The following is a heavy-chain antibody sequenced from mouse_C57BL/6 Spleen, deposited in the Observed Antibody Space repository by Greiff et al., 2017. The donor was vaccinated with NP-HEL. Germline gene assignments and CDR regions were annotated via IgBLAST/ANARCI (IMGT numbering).Heavy chain of an antibody. Sequence: VQRVESGAELARPGASVKMSCKASGYTFTSYTMHWVKQRPGQGLEWIGYINPSSGYTKYNQKFKDKATLTADKSSSTAYMQLSSLTSEDSAVYYCARYGRYFDYWGQGTTLTVSS. V-gene: IGHV1-4*01. CDR3: ARYGRYFDY. CDR1: GYTFTSYT. D-gene: IGHD1-1*02. J-gene: IGHJ2*01. CDR2: INPSSGYT.